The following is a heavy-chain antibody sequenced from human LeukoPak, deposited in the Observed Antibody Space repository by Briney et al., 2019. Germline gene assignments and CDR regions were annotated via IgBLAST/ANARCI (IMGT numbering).Heavy chain of an antibody. V-gene: IGHV3-30*02. Sequence: SGGSLRPSCAASGFTFSSYGMHWVRQAPGKGLEWVAFIRYDGSNKYYADSVKGRFTISRDNSKNTLYLQMNSLRAEDTAVYYCAKDRVAVAGMDWFDPWGQGTLVTVSS. J-gene: IGHJ5*02. CDR1: GFTFSSYG. CDR2: IRYDGSNK. D-gene: IGHD6-19*01. CDR3: AKDRVAVAGMDWFDP.